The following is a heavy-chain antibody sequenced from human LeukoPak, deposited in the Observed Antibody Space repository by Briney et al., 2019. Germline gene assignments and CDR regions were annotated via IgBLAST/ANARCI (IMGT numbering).Heavy chain of an antibody. D-gene: IGHD5-12*01. CDR2: ISAYNGNT. CDR3: ARGGYSGYDPPPRYYYYMDV. J-gene: IGHJ6*03. Sequence: ASVKVSCKASGDTVSSYVINWVRQAPGQGLEWMGWISAYNGNTNYAQKLQGRVTMTTDTSTSTAYMELRSLRSDDTAVYYCARGGYSGYDPPPRYYYYMDVWGKGTTVTISS. V-gene: IGHV1-18*01. CDR1: GDTVSSYV.